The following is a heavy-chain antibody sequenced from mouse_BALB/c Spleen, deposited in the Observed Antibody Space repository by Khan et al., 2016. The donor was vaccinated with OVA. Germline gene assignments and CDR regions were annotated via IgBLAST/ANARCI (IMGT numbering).Heavy chain of an antibody. J-gene: IGHJ3*01. CDR1: GFSLTTYG. CDR2: IWSGGST. V-gene: IGHV2-2*01. Sequence: QVQLQQPGPGLVQPSQSLSITCTVSGFSLTTYGIHWVRQSPGKGLEWLGVIWSGGSTDSNAPFISRLSISQDNSKSQVFFKMNSLQADDTAIYYWARHSYRYDFTYWGQGTLVTVSA. D-gene: IGHD2-12*01. CDR3: ARHSYRYDFTY.